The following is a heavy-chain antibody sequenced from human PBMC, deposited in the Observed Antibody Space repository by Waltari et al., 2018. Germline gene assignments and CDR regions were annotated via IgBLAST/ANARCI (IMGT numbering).Heavy chain of an antibody. J-gene: IGHJ4*02. CDR1: GYTLTELS. V-gene: IGHV1-24*01. CDR2: FDPEDCET. CDR3: ATRSPVCGGSCNELDY. D-gene: IGHD2-15*01. Sequence: QVQLVQSGAEVKKPGASVKVSCKVSGYTLTELSMHWVRQAPGKGLEWMGGFDPEDCETIYAQKFQGRVTMTEDTSTDTAYMELSSLRSEDTAVYYCATRSPVCGGSCNELDYWGQGTLVTVSS.